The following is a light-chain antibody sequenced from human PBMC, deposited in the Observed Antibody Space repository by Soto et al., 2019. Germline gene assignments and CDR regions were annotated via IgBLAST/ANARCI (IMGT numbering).Light chain of an antibody. CDR1: SSDVGGYDF. CDR2: EVR. CDR3: AAWDDSLNGGV. Sequence: QSALTQPASVSGSVGQSITISCTGTSSDVGGYDFVSWYQHHPGKAPKLIIYEVRTRPSGVSDRFSGSKSGNTASLTISGLQAEDEADYSCAAWDDSLNGGVFGTGTKLTVL. V-gene: IGLV2-14*01. J-gene: IGLJ1*01.